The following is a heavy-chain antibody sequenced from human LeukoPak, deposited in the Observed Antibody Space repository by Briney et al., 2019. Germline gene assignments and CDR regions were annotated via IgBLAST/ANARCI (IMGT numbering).Heavy chain of an antibody. CDR2: INHSGST. D-gene: IGHD2-15*01. J-gene: IGHJ6*02. CDR1: GGSFSGYY. CDR3: AREGIVGFYGMDV. V-gene: IGHV4-34*01. Sequence: SETLSLTCAVYGGSFSGYYWSWIRQPPGKGLEWIGEINHSGSTNYNPSLKSRVTISVDTSKNQFSLKLSSVTAADTAVYYCAREGIVGFYGMDVWGQGTTVIVSS.